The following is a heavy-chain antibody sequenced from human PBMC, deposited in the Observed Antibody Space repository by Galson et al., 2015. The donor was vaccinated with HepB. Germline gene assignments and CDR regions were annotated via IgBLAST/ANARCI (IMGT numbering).Heavy chain of an antibody. CDR3: ARGGESGYSGYDGFYF. D-gene: IGHD5-12*01. CDR2: INAGNGNT. CDR1: GYTFTSYA. Sequence: SVKVSCKASGYTFTSYAVHWVRQAPGQGLEWMGWINAGNGNTRYSQKFQGRVTITRDTSASTAYMELSSLRSEDTTVYYCARGGESGYSGYDGFYFWGQGTLVTVSS. J-gene: IGHJ4*02. V-gene: IGHV1-3*01.